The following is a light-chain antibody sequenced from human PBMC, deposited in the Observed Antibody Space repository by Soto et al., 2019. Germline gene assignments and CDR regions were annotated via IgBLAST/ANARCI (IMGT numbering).Light chain of an antibody. CDR1: QSVSNNY. CDR3: QQYGRSGT. CDR2: GAS. V-gene: IGKV3-20*01. J-gene: IGKJ1*01. Sequence: EIVLTQSPGTLSLSPGERAILSCMASQSVSNNYLAWYQQKPGQAPRLLIYGASNRATGIPDRFSGSGSGTDFTLTISRLEPEDFAVYYCQQYGRSGTFGQGTKVDIK.